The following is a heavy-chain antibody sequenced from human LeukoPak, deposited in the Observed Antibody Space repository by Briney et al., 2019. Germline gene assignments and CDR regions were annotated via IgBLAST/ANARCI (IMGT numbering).Heavy chain of an antibody. CDR1: GGSFSGYY. D-gene: IGHD3-9*01. CDR3: ARGRVDILTTPPGYHMDV. V-gene: IGHV4-34*01. CDR2: INHSGST. Sequence: PSETLSLTCADYGGSFSGYYWSWIRQPPGKGLEWIGEINHSGSTNYNPSLKSRVTISVDTSKNQFSLKLSSVTAADTAVYYCARGRVDILTTPPGYHMDVWGKGTTVTVSS. J-gene: IGHJ6*03.